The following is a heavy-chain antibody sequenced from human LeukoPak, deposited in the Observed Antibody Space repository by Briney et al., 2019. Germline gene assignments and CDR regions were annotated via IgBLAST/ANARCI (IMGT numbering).Heavy chain of an antibody. V-gene: IGHV1-69*04. Sequence: SVKVSCKASGGTFSSYAISWVRQAPGQGLEWMGRIIPILGIANYAQKFQGRATITADKSTSTAYMELSSLRSEDTAVYYCARDPVSIGLRINSDYWAQGTLVTVSS. CDR3: ARDPVSIGLRINSDY. CDR1: GGTFSSYA. CDR2: IIPILGIA. J-gene: IGHJ4*02. D-gene: IGHD2-15*01.